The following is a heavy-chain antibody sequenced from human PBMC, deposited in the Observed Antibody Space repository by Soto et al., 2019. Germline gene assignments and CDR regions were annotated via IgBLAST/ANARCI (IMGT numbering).Heavy chain of an antibody. J-gene: IGHJ3*02. D-gene: IGHD2-21*01. V-gene: IGHV1-3*01. CDR1: GYTFTSYA. Sequence: ASVKVSCKASGYTFTSYAMHWVRQAPGQRLEWMGWINAGNGNTKYSQKFQGRVTITRDTSASTAYTELSSLRSEDTAVYYCARGAAYSETTSLHPSHAFDIWGQGTMVTVSS. CDR2: INAGNGNT. CDR3: ARGAAYSETTSLHPSHAFDI.